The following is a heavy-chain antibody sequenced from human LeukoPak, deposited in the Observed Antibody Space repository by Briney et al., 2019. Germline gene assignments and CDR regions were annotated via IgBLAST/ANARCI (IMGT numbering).Heavy chain of an antibody. CDR1: GGSTSSDY. CDR2: VYNSGDT. CDR3: ARERRYAGYYDSSASTNFDY. V-gene: IGHV4-59*01. D-gene: IGHD3-22*01. J-gene: IGHJ4*02. Sequence: PSETLSLTCTVSGGSTSSDYWSWIRQSPGKGLEWVGYVYNSGDTGKNPSLKSRVTISVDTSKNQFSLKLSSVTAADTAVYYCARERRYAGYYDSSASTNFDYWGQGTLVTVSS.